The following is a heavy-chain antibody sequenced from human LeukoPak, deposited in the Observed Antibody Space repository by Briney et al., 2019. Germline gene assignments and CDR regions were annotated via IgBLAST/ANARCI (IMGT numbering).Heavy chain of an antibody. Sequence: SETLSLTCTVSGGSISSSSSYWGWIRQPPGKGLEWIGSIYYSGSTYYNPSLKSRVTISVDTSKKQFSLKLSSVTAADTAVYYCARHRTIYYDNGGYWVWGQGTLVTVSS. CDR2: IYYSGST. D-gene: IGHD3-22*01. V-gene: IGHV4-39*01. J-gene: IGHJ4*02. CDR3: ARHRTIYYDNGGYWV. CDR1: GGSISSSSSY.